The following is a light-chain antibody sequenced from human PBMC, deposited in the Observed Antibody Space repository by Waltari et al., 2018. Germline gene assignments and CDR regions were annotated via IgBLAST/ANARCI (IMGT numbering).Light chain of an antibody. CDR1: SGSLSNTSY. J-gene: IGLJ3*02. CDR3: ALYMGSGIWV. V-gene: IGLV8-61*01. CDR2: KAN. Sequence: QTVVTQEPSVAVSPGGTVTLTCALRSGSLSNTSYAPWYQQTPGQAPRTLVYKANARSSGVPDRFSGSILGNTAALTITGAQADDESDYYCALYMGSGIWVFGGGTRLTVL.